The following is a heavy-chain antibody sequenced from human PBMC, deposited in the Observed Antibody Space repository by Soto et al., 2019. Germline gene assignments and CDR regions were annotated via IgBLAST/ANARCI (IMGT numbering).Heavy chain of an antibody. Sequence: QVQLVQSGAEVKKPGASVKVSCKASGYTFTGYDINWVRQATGQGLECMGWMNSNSGNTGYAQKLQGRVTMTRNTSISTAYMEVSSLRSEDTAVYYCARGSVTLVNVVVPAAPEYYYYYMDVWGKGTTVTVSS. CDR1: GYTFTGYD. V-gene: IGHV1-8*01. J-gene: IGHJ6*03. D-gene: IGHD2-2*01. CDR2: MNSNSGNT. CDR3: ARGSVTLVNVVVPAAPEYYYYYMDV.